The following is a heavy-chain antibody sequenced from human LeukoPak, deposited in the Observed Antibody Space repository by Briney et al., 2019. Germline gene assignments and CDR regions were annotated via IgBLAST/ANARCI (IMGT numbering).Heavy chain of an antibody. CDR3: ARLGNCSSTSCYTGPNWFDP. D-gene: IGHD2-2*02. CDR2: IYHSGST. CDR1: GYSISSGYY. V-gene: IGHV4-38-2*01. Sequence: SETLSLTCAVSGYSISSGYYWGWIRQPPGKGLEWIGSIYHSGSTYYNPSLKSRVTISVDTSKNQFSLKLSSVTAADTAVYYCARLGNCSSTSCYTGPNWFDPWGQGTLVTVSS. J-gene: IGHJ5*02.